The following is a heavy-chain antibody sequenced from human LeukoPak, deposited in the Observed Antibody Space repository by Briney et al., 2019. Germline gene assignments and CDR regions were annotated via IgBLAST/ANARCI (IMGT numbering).Heavy chain of an antibody. V-gene: IGHV1-18*01. CDR3: GSFDY. Sequence: ASVKVSCKASGYTFTSYGISWVRQAPGQGLEWMGWISAYNGNTNYAQKLQGRVTMTTDTSTSTAYMDTAVNYCARDHYYGSGSFDYWGQGTLVTVSS. J-gene: IGHJ4*02. CDR2: ISAYNGNT. CDR1: GYTFTSYG. D-gene: IGHD3-10*01.